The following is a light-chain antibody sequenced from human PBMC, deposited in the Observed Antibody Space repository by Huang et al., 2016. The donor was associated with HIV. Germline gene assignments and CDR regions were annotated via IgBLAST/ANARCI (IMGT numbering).Light chain of an antibody. Sequence: IVMTQSPATLSVSAGDRATLSCRASESVRNNLAWYQQKPGQAPRRLIYGASTRDTGIPARFGGSGSGTEFTLTITSLQSEDFAVYYCQQYDNWPPGWTFGQGTKVEIK. CDR1: ESVRNN. CDR2: GAS. CDR3: QQYDNWPPGWT. J-gene: IGKJ1*01. V-gene: IGKV3-15*01.